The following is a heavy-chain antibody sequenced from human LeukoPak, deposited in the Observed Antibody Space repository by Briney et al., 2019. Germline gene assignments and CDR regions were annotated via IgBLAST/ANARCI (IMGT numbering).Heavy chain of an antibody. J-gene: IGHJ6*02. Sequence: SGGSLRLSCAASGFTFSSFAMTWVRQAPGKGLEWVSIIYSGGSTNYADSVRGRFTISRDNSKNTLYLQMNSLRVEDTAIYFCARDLFSYAMNVWGRGTPVTVSS. V-gene: IGHV3-23*01. CDR2: IYSGGST. CDR3: ARDLFSYAMNV. CDR1: GFTFSSFA.